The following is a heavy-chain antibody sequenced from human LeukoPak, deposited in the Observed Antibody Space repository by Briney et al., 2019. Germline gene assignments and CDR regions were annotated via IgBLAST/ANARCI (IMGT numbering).Heavy chain of an antibody. CDR3: ARSQYSYDFFDY. J-gene: IGHJ4*02. CDR1: GGSIGSYY. V-gene: IGHV4-59*08. Sequence: SETLSLTCTVSGGSIGSYYWSWIRQPPGKGLEWIGSIYYSGSTNYNPSLKSRVTISVDTSKNQFSLKLSSVTAADTAMYYCARSQYSYDFFDYWGQGTLVTVSS. CDR2: IYYSGST. D-gene: IGHD5-18*01.